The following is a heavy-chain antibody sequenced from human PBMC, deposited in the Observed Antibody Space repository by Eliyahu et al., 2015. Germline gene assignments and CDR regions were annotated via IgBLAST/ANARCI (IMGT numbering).Heavy chain of an antibody. CDR1: GYSFTSYW. D-gene: IGHD2-8*02. Sequence: EVQLVQSGAEVKKPGESLXISCKGSGYSFTSYWISWVRQMPGKGLEWMGRIDPSDSYTNYSPSFQGHVTISADKSISTAYLQWSSLKASDTAMYYCARVGNTDWYFDLWGRGTLVTVSS. V-gene: IGHV5-10-1*03. CDR2: IDPSDSYT. J-gene: IGHJ2*01. CDR3: ARVGNTDWYFDL.